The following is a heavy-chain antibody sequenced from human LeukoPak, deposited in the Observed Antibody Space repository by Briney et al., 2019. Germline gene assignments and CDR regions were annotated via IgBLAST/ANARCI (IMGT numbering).Heavy chain of an antibody. D-gene: IGHD4-17*01. CDR3: ATDLTLTTVTHCFDY. CDR1: GGTFSSYA. Sequence: SVKVSCKASGGTFSSYAISWVRQAPGQGLEWIGGIIPIFGTANYAQKFQGRVTITADESTSTAYMELSSMRSEDTAVYYCATDLTLTTVTHCFDYWGQGTLVTGSS. J-gene: IGHJ4*02. CDR2: IIPIFGTA. V-gene: IGHV1-69*13.